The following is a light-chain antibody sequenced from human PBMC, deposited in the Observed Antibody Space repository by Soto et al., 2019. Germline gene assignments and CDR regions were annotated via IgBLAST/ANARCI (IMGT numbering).Light chain of an antibody. J-gene: IGKJ2*01. CDR3: QQYGSSPYT. CDR2: GAS. V-gene: IGKV3-20*01. CDR1: QSVSSSY. Sequence: EIVLTQSPGTLSLSPGERATLSCRASQSVSSSYLAWYQQKPGQDPRLLIYGASSRATGIPDRFSGSGSGTEFTLTISRLEPEDFAVYYCQQYGSSPYTFGQGTKLEIK.